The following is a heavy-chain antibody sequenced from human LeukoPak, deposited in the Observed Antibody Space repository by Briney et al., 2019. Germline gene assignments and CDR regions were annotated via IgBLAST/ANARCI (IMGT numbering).Heavy chain of an antibody. CDR2: ISYDGSNK. Sequence: PGGSLRLSCAASGFTFSSYAMHWVRQAPGKGLEWVAVISYDGSNKYYADSVKGRFTISRDNSKNTLYLQMNSLRAEDTAVYYCAAVGATILIAFDIWGQGTMVTVSS. CDR3: AAVGATILIAFDI. D-gene: IGHD1-26*01. CDR1: GFTFSSYA. V-gene: IGHV3-30*04. J-gene: IGHJ3*02.